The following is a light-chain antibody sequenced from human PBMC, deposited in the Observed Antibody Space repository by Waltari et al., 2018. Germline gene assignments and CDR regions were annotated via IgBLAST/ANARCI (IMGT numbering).Light chain of an antibody. CDR1: QSVGTY. J-gene: IGKJ4*02. CDR2: DAS. V-gene: IGKV3-11*01. Sequence: EIVLTHSPDTLSLSPGERATLSCRASQSVGTYLAWYQQKSGQTPRLLIYDASNRATGIPARFSGSGSGLDFTLTISSLDPEDFAIYYCQQRGSWPLTFGGGTKLEI. CDR3: QQRGSWPLT.